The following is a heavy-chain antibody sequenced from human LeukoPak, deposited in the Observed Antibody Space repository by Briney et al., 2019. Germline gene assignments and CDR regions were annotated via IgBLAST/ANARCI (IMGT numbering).Heavy chain of an antibody. CDR1: GFTFSSYS. D-gene: IGHD6-13*01. J-gene: IGHJ1*01. CDR3: AKEPHSSSWYVYFQH. CDR2: ISSSSSYI. Sequence: GGSLRLSCAASGFTFSSYSMNWVRQAPGKGLEWVSSISSSSSYIYYADSVKGRFTISRDNSKNTLYLQMNSLRAEDTAVYYCAKEPHSSSWYVYFQHWGQGTLVTVSS. V-gene: IGHV3-21*04.